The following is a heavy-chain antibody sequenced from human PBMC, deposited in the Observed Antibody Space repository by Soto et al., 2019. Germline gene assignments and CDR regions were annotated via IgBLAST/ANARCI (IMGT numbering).Heavy chain of an antibody. Sequence: EMQLSESGGGLVQPGGSLRLSCAASGFTFGSYAMSWVRQAPGKGLEWVSAISGGGSGTYYAYTVKGRFTISRDNSKKTLFLQMNSLIVEDTAIYYCAKDPKSTVRFNWFDPWGQGTLVTVSS. J-gene: IGHJ5*02. V-gene: IGHV3-23*01. CDR3: AKDPKSTVRFNWFDP. CDR2: ISGGGSGT. CDR1: GFTFGSYA. D-gene: IGHD2-8*02.